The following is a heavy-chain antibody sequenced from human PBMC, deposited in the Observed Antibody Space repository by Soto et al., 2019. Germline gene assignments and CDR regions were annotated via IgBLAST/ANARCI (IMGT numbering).Heavy chain of an antibody. V-gene: IGHV4-34*01. CDR3: ARSSSTQRFLEWLLFDY. CDR2: INHSGST. D-gene: IGHD3-3*01. CDR1: GGYFSGYY. Sequence: QVQLQQWGAGLLKPSETLSLTCAVYGGYFSGYYWSWIRQPPGKGLEWIGEINHSGSTNYNPSLKSRVTISVATSKNQFSLKLSSVTAADTAVYYCARSSSTQRFLEWLLFDYWGQGTLVTVSS. J-gene: IGHJ4*02.